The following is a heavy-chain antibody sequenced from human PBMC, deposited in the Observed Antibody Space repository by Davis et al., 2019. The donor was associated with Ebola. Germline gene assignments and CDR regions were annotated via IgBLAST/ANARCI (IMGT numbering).Heavy chain of an antibody. CDR2: NYYSGST. CDR1: GGSISSYY. Sequence: MPSETLSLTCTVPGGSISSYYWSWIPQPPAKGLEGMGYNYYSGSTNYNPSLKSRVTISVDTSKNQFSLKLSSVTAADTAVYYCARLGSGSYGLDYWGQGTLVTVSS. D-gene: IGHD1-26*01. J-gene: IGHJ4*02. V-gene: IGHV4-59*08. CDR3: ARLGSGSYGLDY.